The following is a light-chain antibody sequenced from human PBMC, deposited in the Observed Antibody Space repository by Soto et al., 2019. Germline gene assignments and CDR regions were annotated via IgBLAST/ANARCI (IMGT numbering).Light chain of an antibody. CDR1: SSDVGGYNY. Sequence: QSALTQPPSASGSPGPSVTISCTGMSSDVGGYNYVTCYQQHPGKAPKLMIYEVTKRPSGVPDRFSGSKSGNTASLTVSGLQAEDEADYYCSSYAGSNSVLFGGGTQLTVL. CDR2: EVT. J-gene: IGLJ2*01. CDR3: SSYAGSNSVL. V-gene: IGLV2-8*01.